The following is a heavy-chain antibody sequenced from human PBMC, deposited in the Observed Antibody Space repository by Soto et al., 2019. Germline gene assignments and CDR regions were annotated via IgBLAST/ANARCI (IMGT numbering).Heavy chain of an antibody. J-gene: IGHJ6*02. V-gene: IGHV4-39*01. CDR2: IYYSGST. CDR1: GGSISSSIYY. Sequence: SETLSLTCTVSGGSISSSIYYWGWIRQPPGKGLEWIGSIYYSGSTYYNPSLKSRVTISVDTSKNQFSLKLSSVTAADTAVYYCARTYYDFWSGYANPLYGMDVWGQGTTVTVSS. CDR3: ARTYYDFWSGYANPLYGMDV. D-gene: IGHD3-3*01.